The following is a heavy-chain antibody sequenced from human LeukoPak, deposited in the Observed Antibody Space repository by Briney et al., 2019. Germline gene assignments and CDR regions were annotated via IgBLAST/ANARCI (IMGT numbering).Heavy chain of an antibody. Sequence: ASVKVSCKASGYTFNNYGMSWVRQAPGQGLEWMGWINPNSGGTNYAQKFQGRVTMTRDTSISTAYMELSRLRSDDTAVYYCSRDFRDYWGQGTLVTVAS. V-gene: IGHV1-2*02. CDR1: GYTFNNYG. CDR3: SRDFRDY. CDR2: INPNSGGT. J-gene: IGHJ4*02.